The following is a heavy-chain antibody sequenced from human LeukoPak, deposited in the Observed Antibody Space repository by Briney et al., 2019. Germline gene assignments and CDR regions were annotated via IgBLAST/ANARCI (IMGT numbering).Heavy chain of an antibody. V-gene: IGHV4-59*08. CDR3: ARHGGYSSPYLH. Sequence: PSETLSLTCTVSGGSISNYYWSWIRQPPGKGLECMGYIYYGGTTNYNPSLKSRVTISVDTSKNQFSLWLSSVTAADTAVYYCARHGGYSSPYLHWGQGTLVTVSS. J-gene: IGHJ1*01. CDR1: GGSISNYY. CDR2: IYYGGTT. D-gene: IGHD6-13*01.